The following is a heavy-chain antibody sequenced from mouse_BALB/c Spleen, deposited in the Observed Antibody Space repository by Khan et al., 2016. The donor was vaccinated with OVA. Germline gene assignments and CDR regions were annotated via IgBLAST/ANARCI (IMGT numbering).Heavy chain of an antibody. CDR1: GYTFSNYL. D-gene: IGHD2-14*01. V-gene: IGHV1-80*01. CDR3: TRSGYDYFAY. CDR2: IYPGDGNT. Sequence: QVQLKQSGAELVRPAPSVTISCKVSGYTFSNYLMNWVKQGPGQGLEWIGQIYPGDGNTNYNGKFKDKATLTADKSSRTVYMQLSSLTSEDSVFYFCTRSGYDYFAYWGQGTLVTVSA. J-gene: IGHJ3*01.